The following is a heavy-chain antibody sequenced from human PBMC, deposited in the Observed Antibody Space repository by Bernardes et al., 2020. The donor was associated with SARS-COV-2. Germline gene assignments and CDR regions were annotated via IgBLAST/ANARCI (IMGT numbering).Heavy chain of an antibody. CDR2: ISYDGSNK. D-gene: IGHD6-19*01. CDR3: AKDRELWLVFSAGGKDY. J-gene: IGHJ4*02. V-gene: IGHV3-30*18. CDR1: GFTFSSYG. Sequence: GGSLRLSCAASGFTFSSYGMHWVRQAPGKGLEWVAVISYDGSNKYYADSVKGRFTISRDNSKNTLYLQMNSLRAEDTAVYYCAKDRELWLVFSAGGKDYWGQGTLVTVSS.